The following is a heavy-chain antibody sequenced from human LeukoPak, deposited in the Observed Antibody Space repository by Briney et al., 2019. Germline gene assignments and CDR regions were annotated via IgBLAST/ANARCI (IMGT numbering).Heavy chain of an antibody. J-gene: IGHJ4*02. CDR1: GFTFSSYA. CDR2: ISGSGGST. D-gene: IGHD3-9*01. Sequence: PGGSLRLSCAASGFTFSSYAMSWVRQAPGKGLEWVSAISGSGGSTYYADSVKGRFTISRDNSKNTLYLQMNSLRAEDTAVYYCAKVRLYYDISTRYRGLELYFDYWGQGTLVAVSS. CDR3: AKVRLYYDISTRYRGLELYFDY. V-gene: IGHV3-23*01.